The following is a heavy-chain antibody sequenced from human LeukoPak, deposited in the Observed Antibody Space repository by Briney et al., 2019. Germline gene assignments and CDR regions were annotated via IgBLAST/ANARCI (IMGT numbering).Heavy chain of an antibody. J-gene: IGHJ4*02. Sequence: ASVTVSCKVSGYTLTELSMHWVRQAPGKGLEWMGGFDPEDGETIYAQKFQGRVTMTEDTSTDTAYMELSSLRSEDTAVYYCASRYSGSYYSFDYWGQGTLATVSS. CDR3: ASRYSGSYYSFDY. CDR1: GYTLTELS. CDR2: FDPEDGET. V-gene: IGHV1-24*01. D-gene: IGHD1-26*01.